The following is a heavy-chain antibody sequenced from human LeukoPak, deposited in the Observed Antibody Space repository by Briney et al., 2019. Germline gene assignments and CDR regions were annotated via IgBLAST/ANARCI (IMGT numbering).Heavy chain of an antibody. Sequence: GGSLRLSCAASALPPSNYAMSWVRQAPGEGLEWVSSISDGGWTAYTDSVKGRFFISRETATNTLYLQMNRLRVEDTAVYYCAKECDYGNTSHMPCYWGQGTLVTVSS. J-gene: IGHJ4*02. D-gene: IGHD4-17*01. CDR3: AKECDYGNTSHMPCY. CDR1: ALPPSNYA. CDR2: ISDGGWT. V-gene: IGHV3-23*01.